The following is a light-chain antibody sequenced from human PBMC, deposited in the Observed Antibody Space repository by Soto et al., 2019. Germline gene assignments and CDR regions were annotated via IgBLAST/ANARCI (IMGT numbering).Light chain of an antibody. CDR1: QGISNY. V-gene: IGKV1-27*01. J-gene: IGKJ2*01. CDR3: QKYNSAPYT. CDR2: AAS. Sequence: DIQMTQSPSSLSASVGERVTITCRASQGISNYLAWYQQKPGKVPKLLIYAASTLQSGVPSRFSGSGSGTDFTLTISSLQPEEVATYYWQKYNSAPYTFGQGTKLEIK.